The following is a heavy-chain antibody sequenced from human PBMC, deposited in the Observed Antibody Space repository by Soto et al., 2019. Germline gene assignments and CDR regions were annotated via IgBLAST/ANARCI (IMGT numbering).Heavy chain of an antibody. CDR1: RGTFDSYA. Sequence: VQLVQSGAEVKKPGSSVKVSCKTSRGTFDSYAISWVRQAPGQGLEWMGGIIALFGTANYAQKFQGRVTITADESTSTAYMELSSLRSEDTAVYYCARMYSGSFRSWSDPWGQGTLVTVSS. CDR2: IIALFGTA. D-gene: IGHD1-26*01. CDR3: ARMYSGSFRSWSDP. V-gene: IGHV1-69*01. J-gene: IGHJ5*02.